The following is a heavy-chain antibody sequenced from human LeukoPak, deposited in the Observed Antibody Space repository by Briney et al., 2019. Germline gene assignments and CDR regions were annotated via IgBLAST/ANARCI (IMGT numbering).Heavy chain of an antibody. CDR1: GYTFTGYY. J-gene: IGHJ5*02. Sequence: ASVKVSCKASGYTFTGYYMHWVRQAPGQGLEWMGGIIPIFGTANYAQKFQGRVTITADESTSTAYMELSSLRSEDTAVYYCARTEYYDFWSGLSWFDPWGQGTLVTVSS. CDR3: ARTEYYDFWSGLSWFDP. V-gene: IGHV1-69*13. CDR2: IIPIFGTA. D-gene: IGHD3-3*01.